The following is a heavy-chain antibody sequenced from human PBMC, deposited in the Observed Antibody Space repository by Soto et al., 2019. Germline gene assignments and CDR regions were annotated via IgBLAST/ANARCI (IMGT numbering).Heavy chain of an antibody. V-gene: IGHV3-11*06. CDR1: GFTFSDYY. D-gene: IGHD1-26*01. J-gene: IGHJ4*02. Sequence: PGGSLRLSCAASGFTFSDYYMSWIRQTPGKGLESLAYISGTNTDPNYADSVKGRFTISRDNAKNSVYLQMNSLGVEDTAVYYCARGREKKWDYWGQGTLVTVSS. CDR3: ARGREKKWDY. CDR2: ISGTNTDP.